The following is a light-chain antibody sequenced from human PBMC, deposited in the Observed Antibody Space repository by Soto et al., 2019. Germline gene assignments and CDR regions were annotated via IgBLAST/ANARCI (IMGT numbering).Light chain of an antibody. CDR3: QQRSNWPRT. J-gene: IGKJ1*01. CDR1: QSVSSY. Sequence: ELLLTQSPSSPFLSPRGRATPSRRASQSVSSYLAWYQQKPGQAHRLLIYGAYSRATGIQDRFSGSGSGTEFTPTIRSLEPEDFAVYYCQQRSNWPRTFGQGTKVDNK. V-gene: IGKV3-11*01. CDR2: GAY.